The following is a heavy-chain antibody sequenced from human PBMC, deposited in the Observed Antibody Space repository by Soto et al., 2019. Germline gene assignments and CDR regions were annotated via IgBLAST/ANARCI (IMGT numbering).Heavy chain of an antibody. CDR3: ARGRFGSSSSWSVDY. D-gene: IGHD6-6*01. J-gene: IGHJ4*02. Sequence: QVQLQESGPGLVKPSQTLSLTCTVSGGSISSGGYYWSWIRQHPGKGLEWIGYIYYSGSTYYNPSLKSRVTISVDTSKNQFSLKLSSVTAADTAVYYCARGRFGSSSSWSVDYWGQGTLVTVSS. CDR1: GGSISSGGYY. CDR2: IYYSGST. V-gene: IGHV4-31*03.